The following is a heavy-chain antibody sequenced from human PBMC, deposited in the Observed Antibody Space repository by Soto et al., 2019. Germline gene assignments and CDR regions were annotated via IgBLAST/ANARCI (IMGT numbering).Heavy chain of an antibody. CDR2: IYYSGST. J-gene: IGHJ4*02. Sequence: SETLSLTCTVSGGSISSSSYYWGWIRQPPGKGLEWIGSIYYSGSTYYNPSLKSRVTISVDTSKNQFSLKLSSVTAADTAVYYCATLSYDFWSGDYFDYWGQGTLVTVSS. V-gene: IGHV4-39*01. CDR1: GGSISSSSYY. CDR3: ATLSYDFWSGDYFDY. D-gene: IGHD3-3*01.